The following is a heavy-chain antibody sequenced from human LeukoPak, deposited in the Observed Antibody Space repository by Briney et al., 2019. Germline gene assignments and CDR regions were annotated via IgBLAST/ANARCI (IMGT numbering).Heavy chain of an antibody. V-gene: IGHV1-2*02. CDR2: INPNSGGT. Sequence: ASVKVSCKASGYTFTGYYMHWVRQASGQGLEWMGWINPNSGGTNYAQKFQGRVTMTRDTSISTAYMELSRLRSDDTAVYYCASGEGRYCSGGSCLDYWGQGTLVTVSS. CDR1: GYTFTGYY. J-gene: IGHJ4*02. D-gene: IGHD2-15*01. CDR3: ASGEGRYCSGGSCLDY.